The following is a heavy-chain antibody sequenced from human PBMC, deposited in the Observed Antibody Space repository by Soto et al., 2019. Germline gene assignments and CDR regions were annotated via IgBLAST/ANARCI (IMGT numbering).Heavy chain of an antibody. D-gene: IGHD3-3*01. CDR2: ISYDGSNK. CDR1: GFTFSSYA. CDR3: ARELVPGIGYDFWDYYGMDV. V-gene: IGHV3-30-3*01. J-gene: IGHJ6*02. Sequence: QVQLVESGGGVVQPGRSLRLSCAASGFTFSSYAMHWVRQAPGKGLEWVAVISYDGSNKYYADSVKGRFTISRDNSKNTLYLQMNSLRAEDTAVYYCARELVPGIGYDFWDYYGMDVWGQGTTVTVSS.